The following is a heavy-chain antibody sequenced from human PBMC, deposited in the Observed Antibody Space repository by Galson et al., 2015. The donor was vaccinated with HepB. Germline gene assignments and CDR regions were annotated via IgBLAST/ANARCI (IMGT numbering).Heavy chain of an antibody. V-gene: IGHV1-69*13. CDR2: IIPIFGTA. J-gene: IGHJ4*02. Sequence: SVKVSCKASGGTFSSYAISWVRQAPGQGLEWMGGIIPIFGTANYAQKFQGRVTITADESTSTAYMELSSLRSEDTAVYYCASSEGLGRGYFDYWGQGTLVTVSS. CDR3: ASSEGLGRGYFDY. CDR1: GGTFSSYA. D-gene: IGHD3-10*01.